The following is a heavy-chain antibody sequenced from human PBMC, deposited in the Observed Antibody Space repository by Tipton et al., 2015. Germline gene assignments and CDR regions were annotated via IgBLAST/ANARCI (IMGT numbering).Heavy chain of an antibody. Sequence: TLSLTCTVSGDSISSSSWWTWVRQPPGKGLEWIGEIHHGGTTNYNPSLKSRVTLSVGTSKNQFSLQLRSVTAADTALYYCAREAWNSDRSGYDYWGQGTLVTVSS. CDR2: IHHGGTT. V-gene: IGHV4-4*02. CDR1: GDSISSSSW. J-gene: IGHJ4*02. CDR3: AREAWNSDRSGYDY. D-gene: IGHD3-22*01.